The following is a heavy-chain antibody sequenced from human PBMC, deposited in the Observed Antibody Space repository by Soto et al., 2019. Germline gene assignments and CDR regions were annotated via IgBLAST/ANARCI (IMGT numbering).Heavy chain of an antibody. V-gene: IGHV4-61*01. J-gene: IGHJ5*02. Sequence: SETLSLTCTVSGGSVSRGSFYWSWIRQPPGMGLEWIGYIYYSGSTNYNPSLKSRVTVSVDTSKNQFSLKLSSVTAADTAVYYCARHRSDFWFDPWGQGTLVTVSS. CDR1: GGSVSRGSFY. CDR3: ARHRSDFWFDP. CDR2: IYYSGST. D-gene: IGHD2-21*02.